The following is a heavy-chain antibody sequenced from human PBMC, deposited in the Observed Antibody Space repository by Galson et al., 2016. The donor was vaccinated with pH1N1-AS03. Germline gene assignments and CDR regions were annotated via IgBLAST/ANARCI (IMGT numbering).Heavy chain of an antibody. V-gene: IGHV2-5*02. Sequence: PALVKPTQTLTLTCTFSGFSLSTSGVGVGWIRQPPGKALEWLALIYWDDDKRYSPSLKSRLTITKDNSKNQVVLTMTNMDPVDTATYYCAQSDYGDYVDYFDYWGQGTLVTVSS. CDR2: IYWDDDK. CDR3: AQSDYGDYVDYFDY. D-gene: IGHD4-17*01. J-gene: IGHJ4*02. CDR1: GFSLSTSGVG.